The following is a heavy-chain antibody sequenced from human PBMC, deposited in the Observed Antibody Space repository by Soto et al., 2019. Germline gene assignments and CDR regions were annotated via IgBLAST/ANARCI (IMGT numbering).Heavy chain of an antibody. CDR3: SSLTRFLEWSGGNWFDP. Sequence: QLQLQESGPGLVKPSETLSLTCTVSGGSISSSSYYWGWIRQPPGKGLEWIGSIYYSGSTYYNPSLNSRVTISVDTSKNQFSLKLSSVTAVDTAVYYCSSLTRFLEWSGGNWFDPWGQGTLVTVSS. J-gene: IGHJ5*02. CDR1: GGSISSSSYY. V-gene: IGHV4-39*01. CDR2: IYYSGST. D-gene: IGHD3-3*01.